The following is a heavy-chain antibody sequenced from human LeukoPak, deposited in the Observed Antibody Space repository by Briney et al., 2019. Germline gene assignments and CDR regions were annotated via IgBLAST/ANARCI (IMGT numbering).Heavy chain of an antibody. Sequence: GGSLRLSCAASGCTFSSYAMSWVRQAPGKGLEWVAVISYDGSNKYYADSVKGRFTISRDNSKNSLYLQMNSLRAEDTALYYCAKDIVGATTDGAFDIWGQGTMVTVSS. J-gene: IGHJ3*02. D-gene: IGHD1-26*01. CDR2: ISYDGSNK. CDR3: AKDIVGATTDGAFDI. CDR1: GCTFSSYA. V-gene: IGHV3-30*18.